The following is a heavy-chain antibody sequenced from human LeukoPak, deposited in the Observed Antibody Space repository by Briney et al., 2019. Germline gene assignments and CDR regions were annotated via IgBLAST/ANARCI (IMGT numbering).Heavy chain of an antibody. J-gene: IGHJ4*02. CDR3: ARGGSWGALGDY. D-gene: IGHD7-27*01. CDR1: GYTFTSYY. V-gene: IGHV1-46*01. CDR2: INPSGGST. Sequence: ASVTVSFKASGYTFTSYYMHWVRQAPGQGLEWMGIINPSGGSTSYAQKFQGRVTMTRDTSTSTVYMELSSLRSEDTAVYYCARGGSWGALGDYWGQGTLVTVSS.